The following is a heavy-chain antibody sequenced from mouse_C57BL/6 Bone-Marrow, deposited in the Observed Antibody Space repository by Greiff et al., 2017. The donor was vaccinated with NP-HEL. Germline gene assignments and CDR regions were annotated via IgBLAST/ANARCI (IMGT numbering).Heavy chain of an antibody. CDR2: IDPENGDT. CDR1: GFNIKDDY. Sequence: VQLQQSGAELVRPGASVKLSCTASGFNIKDDYMHWVKQRPEQGLEWIGWIDPENGDTEYASKFQGKATITADTSSNTAYLQLSSLTSEDTAVYYGTTGSGYVGWFAYWGQGTLVTVSA. CDR3: TTGSGYVGWFAY. J-gene: IGHJ3*01. D-gene: IGHD3-2*02. V-gene: IGHV14-4*01.